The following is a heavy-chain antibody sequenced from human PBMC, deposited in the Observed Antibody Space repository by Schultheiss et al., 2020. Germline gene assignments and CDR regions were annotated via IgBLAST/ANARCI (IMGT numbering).Heavy chain of an antibody. D-gene: IGHD4-17*01. V-gene: IGHV3-21*01. CDR3: ARDLHGDYRPFDY. CDR2: ISSSSSYI. J-gene: IGHJ4*02. Sequence: GGSLRLSCAASGFTFSSYSMNWVRQAPGKGLEWVSSISSSSSYIYYADSVKGRFTISRDNAKNSLYLQMNSLRAEDTAVYYCARDLHGDYRPFDYWGQGTLVTVSS. CDR1: GFTFSSYS.